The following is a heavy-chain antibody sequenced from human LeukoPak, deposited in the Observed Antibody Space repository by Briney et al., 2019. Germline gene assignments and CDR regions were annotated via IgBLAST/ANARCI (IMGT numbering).Heavy chain of an antibody. V-gene: IGHV3-48*01. J-gene: IGHJ4*02. CDR1: GFTFSSYR. CDR3: ARDRYGSGSYSWSKRLDY. CDR2: ISSSSRTI. D-gene: IGHD3-10*01. Sequence: SGGSLRLSCAASGFTFSSYRMNWVRQAPGKGLEWVSYISSSSRTIYYADSVKGRFTISRDNAKNSLYLQMNSLRAEDTAVYYCARDRYGSGSYSWSKRLDYWGQGTLVTVSS.